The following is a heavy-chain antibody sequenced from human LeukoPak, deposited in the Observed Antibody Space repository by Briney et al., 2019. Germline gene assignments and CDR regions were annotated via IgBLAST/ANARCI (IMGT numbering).Heavy chain of an antibody. J-gene: IGHJ4*02. CDR1: GFTVSSNY. CDR3: ARDLATGDFDY. V-gene: IGHV3-66*01. Sequence: GGSLRLSCAASGFTVSSNYMSWVRQAPGKGLEWVSVIYSGGSTYYADSVKGRFTISRDNSKNTLYLQMNSLRAEDTAVYYCARDLATGDFDYWGQGTLVTVSS. D-gene: IGHD3-10*01. CDR2: IYSGGST.